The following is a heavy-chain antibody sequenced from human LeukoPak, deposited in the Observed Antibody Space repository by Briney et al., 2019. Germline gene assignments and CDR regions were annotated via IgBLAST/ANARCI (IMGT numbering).Heavy chain of an antibody. D-gene: IGHD3-22*01. Sequence: GGSLRLSCAASGFTFSSYWMSWVRQAPGKGLEWVANIKQDGSEKYYADSVKGRFTISRDNAKNSMYLQMNSLRAEDTAVYYCARDVGYYDSSGSRNWFDPWGQGTLVTVSS. CDR2: IKQDGSEK. V-gene: IGHV3-7*01. CDR1: GFTFSSYW. J-gene: IGHJ5*02. CDR3: ARDVGYYDSSGSRNWFDP.